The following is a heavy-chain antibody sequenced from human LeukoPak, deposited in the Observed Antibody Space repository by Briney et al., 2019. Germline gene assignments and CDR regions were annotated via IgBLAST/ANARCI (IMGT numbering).Heavy chain of an antibody. J-gene: IGHJ5*02. CDR1: GFTFSSYS. D-gene: IGHD3-22*01. CDR3: ARDRGDSSGYYYGWFDH. Sequence: PGGSLRLSCAASGFTFSSYSMNWVRQAPGKGLEWVSSISSSSSYIYYADSVKGRFTISRDNAKNSLYLQMNSLRAEDTAVYYCARDRGDSSGYYYGWFDHWGQGTLVTVSS. V-gene: IGHV3-21*01. CDR2: ISSSSSYI.